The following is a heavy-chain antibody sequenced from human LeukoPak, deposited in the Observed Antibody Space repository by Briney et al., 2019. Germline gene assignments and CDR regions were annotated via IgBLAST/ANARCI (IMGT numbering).Heavy chain of an antibody. CDR1: GFTFSSFG. CDR3: ARSFTMIVGGYFDY. V-gene: IGHV3-30*12. CDR2: ILYDGTNK. D-gene: IGHD3-22*01. Sequence: PGGSLRLSCAASGFTFSSFGMHWVRQAPGQGLEWVAFILYDGTNKYYADSVKGRFTISRDNSKNTLYLQMNSLRAEDTAVYYCARSFTMIVGGYFDYWGQGTLVTVPS. J-gene: IGHJ4*02.